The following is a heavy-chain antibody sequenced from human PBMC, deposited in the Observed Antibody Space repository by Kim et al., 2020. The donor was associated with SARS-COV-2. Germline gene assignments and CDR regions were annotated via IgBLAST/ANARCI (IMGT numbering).Heavy chain of an antibody. D-gene: IGHD4-17*01. CDR3: TREGGDYYFDF. V-gene: IGHV3-30*04. Sequence: GGSLRLSCKASGFTFSSVPMHWVRQAPGKGLEWMAFISHDGSEKYYADSVQGQFTISRDISKSTLYLQMNSLTADDTAVYYCTREGGDYYFDFWGQGTLVTVSS. CDR2: ISHDGSEK. J-gene: IGHJ4*02. CDR1: GFTFSSVP.